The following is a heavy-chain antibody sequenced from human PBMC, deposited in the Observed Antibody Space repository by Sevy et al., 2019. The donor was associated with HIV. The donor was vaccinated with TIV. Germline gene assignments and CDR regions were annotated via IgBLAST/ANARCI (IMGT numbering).Heavy chain of an antibody. CDR3: ARRLVDFDY. J-gene: IGHJ4*02. CDR2: IYYSGST. CDR1: GGSISSSSYY. D-gene: IGHD2-8*02. Sequence: SETLSLTCTVSGGSISSSSYYWGWIRQPPGKGLGWIGSIYYSGSTYYNPSLKSRVTISVDTSKNQFSLRLSSVTAADTAVYYCARRLVDFDYWGQGTLVTVSS. V-gene: IGHV4-39*01.